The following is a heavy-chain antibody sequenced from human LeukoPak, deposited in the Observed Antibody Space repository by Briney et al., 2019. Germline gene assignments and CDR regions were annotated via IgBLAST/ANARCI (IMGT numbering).Heavy chain of an antibody. CDR2: ISYDGSNK. CDR1: GFTFSDYT. D-gene: IGHD6-13*01. CDR3: ARDALYSSSWSLFDY. J-gene: IGHJ4*02. Sequence: GRSLRLSCAAFGFTFSDYTMHWVRQAPGKGLEWVAVISYDGSNKYHADSVKGRFTISRDNSKNTLYLQMNSLRAEDTAVYYCARDALYSSSWSLFDYWGQGTLVTVSS. V-gene: IGHV3-30-3*01.